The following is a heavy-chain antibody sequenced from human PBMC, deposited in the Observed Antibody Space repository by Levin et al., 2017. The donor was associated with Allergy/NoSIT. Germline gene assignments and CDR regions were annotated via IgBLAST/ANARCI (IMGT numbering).Heavy chain of an antibody. J-gene: IGHJ3*02. Sequence: PGGSLRLSCAASGFTFSTYDMHWVRQVTGKGLEWVSGIGTGGDTHYPGSVKSRFTISRENAKNSLYLQVHSLRAGDTAVYYCARAALVATPHYDAFDIWGQGTMVTVSS. CDR3: ARAALVATPHYDAFDI. D-gene: IGHD5-12*01. V-gene: IGHV3-13*04. CDR1: GFTFSTYD. CDR2: IGTGGDT.